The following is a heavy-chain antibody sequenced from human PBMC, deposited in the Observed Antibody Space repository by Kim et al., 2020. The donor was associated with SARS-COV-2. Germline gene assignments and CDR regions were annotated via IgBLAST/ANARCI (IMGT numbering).Heavy chain of an antibody. CDR1: GFTFSDYY. J-gene: IGHJ4*02. D-gene: IGHD3-10*01. Sequence: GGSLRLSCAASGFTFSDYYMSWIRQAPGKGLEWVSYISSSSSYTNYADSVKGRFTISRDNAKNSLYLQMNSLRAEDTAVYYCARDLAFATNYGSGRAHPHPPNWGQGTLVTVSS. CDR3: ARDLAFATNYGSGRAHPHPPN. V-gene: IGHV3-11*05. CDR2: ISSSSSYT.